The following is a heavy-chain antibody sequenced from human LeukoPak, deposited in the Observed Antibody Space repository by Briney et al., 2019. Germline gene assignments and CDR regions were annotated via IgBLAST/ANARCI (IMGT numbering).Heavy chain of an antibody. CDR3: ARDDYRGNWYFDL. V-gene: IGHV3-74*01. Sequence: GGSLRLSCEASGFTFSTYWMHWVRQAPGKGLVGVSRITSYGSSTRYADSVTGRLTISRDNAQNTLYLQMNSLRAEDTAVYYCARDDYRGNWYFDLWGRGTLGTVSS. CDR2: ITSYGSST. D-gene: IGHD3-16*01. J-gene: IGHJ2*01. CDR1: GFTFSTYW.